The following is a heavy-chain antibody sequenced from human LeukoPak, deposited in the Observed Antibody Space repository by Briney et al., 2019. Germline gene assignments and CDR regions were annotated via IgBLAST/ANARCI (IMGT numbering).Heavy chain of an antibody. CDR1: GFTFSSYA. V-gene: IGHV3-30*04. J-gene: IGHJ3*02. Sequence: RRSPRLSCAASGFTFSSYAMHWVRQAPGKGLEWVAVISYDGSNKYYADSVKGRFTISRDNSKNTLYLQMNSLRAEDTAVYYCARSSDDAFDIWGQGTMVTVSS. CDR2: ISYDGSNK. D-gene: IGHD6-6*01. CDR3: ARSSDDAFDI.